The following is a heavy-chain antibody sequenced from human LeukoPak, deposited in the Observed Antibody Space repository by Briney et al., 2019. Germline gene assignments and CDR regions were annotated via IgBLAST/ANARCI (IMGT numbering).Heavy chain of an antibody. CDR3: AKSMTTVTTSFGPGFFREAGDDAFDI. D-gene: IGHD4-17*01. CDR1: GGSISSSSYY. J-gene: IGHJ3*02. V-gene: IGHV4-39*07. CDR2: IYYSGST. Sequence: SETLSLTCTVSGGSISSSSYYWGWIRQPPGKGLEWIGSIYYSGSTYYNPSLKSRVTISVDTSKNQFSLKLSSVTAADTAVYYCAKSMTTVTTSFGPGFFREAGDDAFDIWGQGTMVTVSS.